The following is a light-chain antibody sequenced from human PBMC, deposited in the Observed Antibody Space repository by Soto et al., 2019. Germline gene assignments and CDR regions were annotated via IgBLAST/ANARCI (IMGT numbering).Light chain of an antibody. J-gene: IGLJ1*01. V-gene: IGLV2-18*02. CDR1: SSDVGSFNR. CDR2: EVS. CDR3: SSYTITNTYV. Sequence: QSALTQPPSVSGSPGQSVAISCTGTSSDVGSFNRVSWYQQPPGTAPKLIISEVSNRPSGVPDRFSGSKSGNTASLTISGLQAEDEADYYCSSYTITNTYVFGTGTKV.